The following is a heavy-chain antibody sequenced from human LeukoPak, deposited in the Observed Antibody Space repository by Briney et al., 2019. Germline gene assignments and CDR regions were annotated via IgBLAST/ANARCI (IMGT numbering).Heavy chain of an antibody. Sequence: GGSPRLSCAASGFTVSSNYMSWVRQAPGKGLEWVSVIYSGGSTYYADSVKGRFTISRDNSKNTLYLQMNSLRAEDTAVYYCARDPPLYGSGSYYTPNDYYYMDVWGKGTTVTVSS. CDR2: IYSGGST. CDR1: GFTVSSNY. D-gene: IGHD3-10*01. J-gene: IGHJ6*03. V-gene: IGHV3-66*02. CDR3: ARDPPLYGSGSYYTPNDYYYMDV.